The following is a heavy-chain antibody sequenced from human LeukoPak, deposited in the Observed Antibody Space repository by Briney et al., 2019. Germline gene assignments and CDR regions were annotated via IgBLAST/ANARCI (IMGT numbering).Heavy chain of an antibody. CDR1: GFTFSNYW. Sequence: GGSLRLSCVASGFTFSNYWMHWVRQPPGKGLVWVSRIYVDGRTTNYADSVKGRFTISKDNAKNTVYLEMNSLSVEDTATYYCIRDFRSADLWGQGTLVTVTS. CDR2: IYVDGRTT. CDR3: IRDFRSADL. J-gene: IGHJ5*02. V-gene: IGHV3-74*01.